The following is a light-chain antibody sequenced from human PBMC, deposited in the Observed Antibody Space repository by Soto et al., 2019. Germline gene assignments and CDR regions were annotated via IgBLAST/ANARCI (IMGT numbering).Light chain of an antibody. CDR2: AAS. V-gene: IGKV1-9*01. CDR3: QQLFDSPIT. J-gene: IGKJ5*01. Sequence: IHLTQSPSFLSPSIVESVTITCRASQVISTSLAWYQVKPGKAPKLLIYAASTLESGVPSRFSATVSGTEFSLTITSLQPEDFATYYCQQLFDSPITFGQGTRLEIK. CDR1: QVISTS.